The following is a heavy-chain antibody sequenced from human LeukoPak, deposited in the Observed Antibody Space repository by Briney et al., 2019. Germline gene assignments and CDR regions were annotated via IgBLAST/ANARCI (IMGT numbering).Heavy chain of an antibody. J-gene: IGHJ4*02. V-gene: IGHV3-7*01. CDR1: GFIFSSYG. D-gene: IGHD6-13*01. Sequence: PGGSLRLSCEASGFIFSSYGFHWVRQAPGKGLEWVTNTKQEGSEKYYVDSVKGRFTISRDNAKNSLYLQMNSLRAEDTAVYYCARSGGSSWADYWGQGTLVTVSS. CDR3: ARSGGSSWADY. CDR2: TKQEGSEK.